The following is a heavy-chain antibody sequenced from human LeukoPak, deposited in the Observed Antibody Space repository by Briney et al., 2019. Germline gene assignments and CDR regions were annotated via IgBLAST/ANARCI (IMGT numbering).Heavy chain of an antibody. J-gene: IGHJ4*02. CDR3: AKDWSLGFLEWFLYDY. CDR1: GFTFSSYA. Sequence: GGSLRLSCAASGFTFSSYAMSWVRQAPGKGLERVSAISGSGGSTYYADSVKGRFTISRDNSKNTLYLQMNSLRAEDTAVYYCAKDWSLGFLEWFLYDYWGQGTLVTVSS. CDR2: ISGSGGST. V-gene: IGHV3-23*01. D-gene: IGHD3-3*01.